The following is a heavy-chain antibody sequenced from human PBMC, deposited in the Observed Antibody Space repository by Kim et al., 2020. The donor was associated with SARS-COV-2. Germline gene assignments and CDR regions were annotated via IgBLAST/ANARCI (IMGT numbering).Heavy chain of an antibody. Sequence: GGSLRLSCVVSGFTFSTYTFHWVRQSPGKGLEWVAIISSDGKNDDYADAVKGRFTISRDDSKNTIYLQMNSLRGEDTAVYYCARDLSGAYDLYYGVDVWGRGTTLTVSS. CDR1: GFTFSTYT. J-gene: IGHJ6*02. CDR3: ARDLSGAYDLYYGVDV. D-gene: IGHD2-15*01. V-gene: IGHV3-30*04. CDR2: ISSDGKND.